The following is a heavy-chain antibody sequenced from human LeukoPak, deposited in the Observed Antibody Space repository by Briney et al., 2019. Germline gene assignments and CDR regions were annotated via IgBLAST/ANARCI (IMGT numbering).Heavy chain of an antibody. D-gene: IGHD6-6*01. CDR2: ISGSGGST. Sequence: GGSLRLSCAASGFTFSSYAMSWVRQAPGKGLEWVSAISGSGGSTYYADSVKGRFTISRVNSKNTLYLQMNSLRAEDTAVYYCAKDPIIAARPCYFDYWGQGTLVTVSS. CDR3: AKDPIIAARPCYFDY. CDR1: GFTFSSYA. V-gene: IGHV3-23*01. J-gene: IGHJ4*02.